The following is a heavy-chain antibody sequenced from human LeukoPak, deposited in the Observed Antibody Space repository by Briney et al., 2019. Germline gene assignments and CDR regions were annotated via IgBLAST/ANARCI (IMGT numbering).Heavy chain of an antibody. CDR3: ARHAWRALPAAIVHYYYYMDV. J-gene: IGHJ6*03. D-gene: IGHD2-2*02. CDR1: GGSISSYY. CDR2: IYTSGST. V-gene: IGHV4-4*09. Sequence: SETLSLTCTVSGGSISSYYWSWIRQPPGKGLEWIGYIYTSGSTNYNPSLKSRVTISVDTSKNQFSLKLSSVTAADTAVYYCARHAWRALPAAIVHYYYYMDVWGKGTTVTVSS.